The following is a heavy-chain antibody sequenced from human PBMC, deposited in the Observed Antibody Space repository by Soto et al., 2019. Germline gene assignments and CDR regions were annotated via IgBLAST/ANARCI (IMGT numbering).Heavy chain of an antibody. CDR3: TTDHRIVVVPAAPEGYYYGMDV. D-gene: IGHD2-2*01. Sequence: GGSLRLSCAASGFTFSNAWMSWVRQAPGKGLEWVGRIKSKTDGGTTDYAAPVKGRFTISRDDSKNTLYLQMNSLKTEDTAVYYCTTDHRIVVVPAAPEGYYYGMDVWGQGTTVTVSS. CDR2: IKSKTDGGTT. CDR1: GFTFSNAW. V-gene: IGHV3-15*01. J-gene: IGHJ6*02.